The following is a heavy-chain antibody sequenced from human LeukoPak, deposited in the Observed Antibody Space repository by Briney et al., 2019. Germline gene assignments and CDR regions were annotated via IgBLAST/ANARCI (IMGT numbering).Heavy chain of an antibody. Sequence: ASVKVSCKASGYTFTGYYMHWVRQAPGQGLEWMGWINPNSGATNYAQKFQGRVTMTRDTSISTAYMELSRLRSDDTAVYYCARRHCGSGSYSMDFDYWGQGTLVTVSS. V-gene: IGHV1-2*02. CDR2: INPNSGAT. CDR1: GYTFTGYY. D-gene: IGHD3-10*01. J-gene: IGHJ4*02. CDR3: ARRHCGSGSYSMDFDY.